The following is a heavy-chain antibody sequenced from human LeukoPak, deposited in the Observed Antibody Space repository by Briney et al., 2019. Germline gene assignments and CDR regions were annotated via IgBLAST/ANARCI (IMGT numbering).Heavy chain of an antibody. CDR1: GFTFDDYA. V-gene: IGHV3-9*01. CDR2: ISWNSGSI. D-gene: IGHD5-18*01. Sequence: PGRSLRLSCAASGFTFDDYAMHWVRQAPGKGLEWVSGISWNSGSIGYADSVKGRFTISRDNAKNSLYLQMNSLRAEDTALYYCAKDFGSGYSYGDSFDYWGQGTLVTVPS. CDR3: AKDFGSGYSYGDSFDY. J-gene: IGHJ4*02.